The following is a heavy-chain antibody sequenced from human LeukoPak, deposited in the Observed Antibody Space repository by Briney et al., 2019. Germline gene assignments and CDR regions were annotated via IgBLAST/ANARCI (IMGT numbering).Heavy chain of an antibody. CDR3: AKDNEYCSSTRCLHGMDV. CDR2: ISASGGTT. J-gene: IGHJ6*02. CDR1: GFTFSSYA. Sequence: PGGSLTLSCAASGFTFSSYAMSWVRQAPGKGLEWVSAISASGGTTYYADSVKGRFTVSRDNSKNTLYLQMNSLRAEDTAGYSCAKDNEYCSSTRCLHGMDVWGQGTTVTVS. D-gene: IGHD2-2*01. V-gene: IGHV3-23*01.